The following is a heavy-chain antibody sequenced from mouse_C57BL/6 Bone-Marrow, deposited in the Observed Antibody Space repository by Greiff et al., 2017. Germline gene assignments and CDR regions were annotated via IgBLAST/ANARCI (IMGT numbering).Heavy chain of an antibody. CDR1: GFTFNTYA. J-gene: IGHJ2*01. Sequence: EVQGVESGGGLVQPKGSLKLSCAASGFTFNTYAMHWVRQAPGKGLEWVARIRSKSSNYATYYADSVKDRFTISRDDSQSMLYLQMNNLKTEDTAMYYCVRGHGDYDGYYFDYWGQGTTLTVSS. CDR2: IRSKSSNYAT. D-gene: IGHD2-4*01. CDR3: VRGHGDYDGYYFDY. V-gene: IGHV10-3*01.